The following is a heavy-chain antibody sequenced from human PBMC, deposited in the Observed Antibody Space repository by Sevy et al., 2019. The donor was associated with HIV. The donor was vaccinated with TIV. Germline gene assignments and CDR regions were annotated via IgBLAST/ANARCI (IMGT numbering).Heavy chain of an antibody. V-gene: IGHV1-2*06. J-gene: IGHJ4*02. D-gene: IGHD2-15*01. CDR3: AREAYCSGGSCHTLGY. CDR1: GYTFTGYY. Sequence: ASVKVSCKASGYTFTGYYMHWVRQAPGQGLEWMGRINPNSGGTNYAQKFQGRVTMTRDTSISTAYMELSRLRSDDTAVYYCAREAYCSGGSCHTLGYWGQGTLVTVSS. CDR2: INPNSGGT.